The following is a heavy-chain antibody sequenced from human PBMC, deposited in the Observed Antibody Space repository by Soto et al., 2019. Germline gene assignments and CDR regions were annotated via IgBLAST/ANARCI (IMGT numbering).Heavy chain of an antibody. CDR2: ISGSGGST. D-gene: IGHD2-2*01. CDR1: GFTFSSYA. V-gene: IGHV3-23*01. Sequence: GGSLRLSCAASGFTFSSYAMSWVRQAPGKGLEWVSAISGSGGSTYYADSVKGRFTISRDNSKNTLYLQMNSLRAEDTAVYYCARGYCSSTSCYVDYFDYWGQGTLVTVSS. CDR3: ARGYCSSTSCYVDYFDY. J-gene: IGHJ4*02.